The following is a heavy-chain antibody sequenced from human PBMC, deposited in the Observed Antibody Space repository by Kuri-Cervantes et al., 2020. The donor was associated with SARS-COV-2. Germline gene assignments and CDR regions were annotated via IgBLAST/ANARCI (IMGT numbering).Heavy chain of an antibody. D-gene: IGHD6-6*01. J-gene: IGHJ1*01. CDR2: IYSGGST. CDR1: GFTVSSNY. Sequence: GGSLRLSCAASGFTVSSNYMSWVRQAPGKGLEWVSVIYSGGSTYYADSVKGRFTISRDNAKNSLYLQMNSLRAEDMALYYCAKGGTSSSSLYFQHWGQGTLVTVSS. CDR3: AKGGTSSSSLYFQH. V-gene: IGHV3-53*05.